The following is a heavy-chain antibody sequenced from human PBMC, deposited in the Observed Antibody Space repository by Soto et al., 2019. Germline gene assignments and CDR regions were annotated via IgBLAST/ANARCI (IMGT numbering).Heavy chain of an antibody. CDR2: ISAYNGNT. CDR1: GYTFTSYG. D-gene: IGHD3-3*01. J-gene: IGHJ6*02. V-gene: IGHV1-18*01. CDR3: ARDYEVPYYYYGMDV. Sequence: QVQLVQSGAEVKKPGASVKVSCKASGYTFTSYGISWVRQAPGQGLEWMGWISAYNGNTNYAQKLQGRVTMTTDTSTSTAYKELRSLRSDDTAVYYCARDYEVPYYYYGMDVWGQGTTVTVSS.